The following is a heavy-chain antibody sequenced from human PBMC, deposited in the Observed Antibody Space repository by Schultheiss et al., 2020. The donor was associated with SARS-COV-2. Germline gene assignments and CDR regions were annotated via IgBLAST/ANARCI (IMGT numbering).Heavy chain of an antibody. CDR3: AGSDSSTYYYYGMDV. V-gene: IGHV3-21*01. J-gene: IGHJ6*02. D-gene: IGHD6-13*01. CDR2: ISSSSSYI. Sequence: GESLKISCAASGFTFSSYSMNWVRQAPGKGLEWVSSISSSSSYIYYADSVKGRFTISRDNAKNSLYLQMNSLRAEDTAVYYCAGSDSSTYYYYGMDVWGQGTTVTVSS. CDR1: GFTFSSYS.